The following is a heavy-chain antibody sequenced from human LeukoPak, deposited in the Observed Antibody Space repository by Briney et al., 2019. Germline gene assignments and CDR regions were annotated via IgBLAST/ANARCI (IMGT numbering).Heavy chain of an antibody. CDR2: IYYSGST. Sequence: SETLSLTCTVSGGSISSYYWSWIRQPPGKGLEWIGYIYYSGSTNYNPSLKSRVTISVDTSKYQFSLKLSSVTAADTAVYYCARHLSGTLMAPDYWGQGTLVTVSS. D-gene: IGHD5-24*01. J-gene: IGHJ4*02. V-gene: IGHV4-59*08. CDR3: ARHLSGTLMAPDY. CDR1: GGSISSYY.